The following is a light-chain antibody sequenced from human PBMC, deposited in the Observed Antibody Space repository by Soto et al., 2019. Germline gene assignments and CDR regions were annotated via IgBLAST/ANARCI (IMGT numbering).Light chain of an antibody. CDR1: QSVGSK. J-gene: IGKJ4*01. CDR3: QQYNNWPSLT. V-gene: IGKV3-15*01. CDR2: GVS. Sequence: EIVMTQSPATLSVSPGERATLSCRASQSVGSKLAWYQQKPGQAPRLLIYGVSTRTAGVPPRFSGSGSGTEFTLTISSLQSEDFAVYYCQQYNNWPSLTFGGGTKVEIK.